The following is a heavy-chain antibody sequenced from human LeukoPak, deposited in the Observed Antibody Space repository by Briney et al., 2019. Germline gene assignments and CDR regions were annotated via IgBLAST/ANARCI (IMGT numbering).Heavy chain of an antibody. CDR3: ARGHWGIVENGYDYFYYDMDV. V-gene: IGHV1-69*05. Sequence: GASVKVSCKASGYTFTGYYMHWVRQAPGQGLEWMGGIIPIYGTPNYAQKFQGRVTITTDESTSTAYMDLSSLRSDDTAVYYCARGHWGIVENGYDYFYYDMDVWDKGTTVTVSS. J-gene: IGHJ6*03. CDR1: GYTFTGYY. D-gene: IGHD7-27*01. CDR2: IIPIYGTP.